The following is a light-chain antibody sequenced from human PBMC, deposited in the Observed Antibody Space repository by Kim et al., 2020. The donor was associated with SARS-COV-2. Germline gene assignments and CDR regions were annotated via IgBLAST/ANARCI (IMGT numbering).Light chain of an antibody. CDR2: DVI. CDR3: CSYARGSAYV. V-gene: IGLV2-14*03. CDR1: NSDVGGYNY. Sequence: GQSITISCTGTNSDVGGYNYVSWYQQHPGKAPKLLVYDVINRPSGVSNRFSGSKSGNTASLTISGLHAEDEADYYCCSYARGSAYVFGPGTKVTVL. J-gene: IGLJ1*01.